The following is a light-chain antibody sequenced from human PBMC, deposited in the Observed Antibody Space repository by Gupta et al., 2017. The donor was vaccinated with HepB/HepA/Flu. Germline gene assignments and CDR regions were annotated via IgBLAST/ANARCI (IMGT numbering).Light chain of an antibody. CDR3: SALDSSLSAWV. Sequence: QAGLTQPPSVSKDLRQIATITCTGNSNNVGNQGAAWLQQHQGHPPKLLSYRNNKRPSGISERFSASRSGNTASLTITGLQPEDEADYYCSALDSSLSAWVFGGGTKVTVL. CDR2: RNN. CDR1: SNNVGNQG. V-gene: IGLV10-54*02. J-gene: IGLJ3*02.